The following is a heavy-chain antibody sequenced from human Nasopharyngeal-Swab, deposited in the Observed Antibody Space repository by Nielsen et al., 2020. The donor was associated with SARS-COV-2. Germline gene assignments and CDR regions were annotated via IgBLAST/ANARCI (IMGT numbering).Heavy chain of an antibody. CDR3: ARALWKKSYYYYMDV. D-gene: IGHD2/OR15-2a*01. Sequence: GSLRLSCAVYGGSFSGYYWSWIRQPPGKGLEWIGEINHSGSTNYNTSLKRRVTISIDTSKNQFSLKLSSVTAADTAVYYCARALWKKSYYYYMDVWGKGTTVTVSS. V-gene: IGHV4-34*01. CDR1: GGSFSGYY. CDR2: INHSGST. J-gene: IGHJ6*03.